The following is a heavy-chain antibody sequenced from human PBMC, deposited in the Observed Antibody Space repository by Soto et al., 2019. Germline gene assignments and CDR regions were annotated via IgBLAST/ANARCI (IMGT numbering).Heavy chain of an antibody. V-gene: IGHV4-34*01. J-gene: IGHJ5*02. CDR1: GGSFSGYY. Sequence: PSETLSLTCAVYGGSFSGYYWSWIRQPPGKGLEWSGEINQSGSTNYNPSLKSRVTISVDTSNNQCSLKLRSVTAADTAVYYCASSPRPRYCGGDCYSGTWGQGTLVTVSS. CDR3: ASSPRPRYCGGDCYSGT. D-gene: IGHD2-21*02. CDR2: INQSGST.